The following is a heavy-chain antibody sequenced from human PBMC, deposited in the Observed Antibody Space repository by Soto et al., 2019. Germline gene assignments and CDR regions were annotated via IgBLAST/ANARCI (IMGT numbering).Heavy chain of an antibody. Sequence: PSETLSLTCTVSGGSISSGGYYWSWIRQHPGKGLEWIGYIYYSGSTHYNPSLKSRVTISVDTSKNQFSLKLSSVTAADTAVYYCARSNSGSGLSLYYYYGMDVWGQGTTVTVSS. CDR3: ARSNSGSGLSLYYYYGMDV. CDR1: GGSISSGGYY. J-gene: IGHJ6*02. CDR2: IYYSGST. D-gene: IGHD1-26*01. V-gene: IGHV4-31*03.